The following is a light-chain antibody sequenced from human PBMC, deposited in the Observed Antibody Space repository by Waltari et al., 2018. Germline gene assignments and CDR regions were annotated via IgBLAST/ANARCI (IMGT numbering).Light chain of an antibody. CDR3: QQYGTSPPGT. Sequence: EIVLTQSPGTLSLSPGERATLSCRASRSVSNNYLAWYQQKSGQAPRLLIYLASTRATGIPHRFSGSGSGTDFALTIIILEPEVFAVYYCQQYGTSPPGTFGQGTKVEIK. CDR1: RSVSNNY. V-gene: IGKV3-20*01. J-gene: IGKJ1*01. CDR2: LAS.